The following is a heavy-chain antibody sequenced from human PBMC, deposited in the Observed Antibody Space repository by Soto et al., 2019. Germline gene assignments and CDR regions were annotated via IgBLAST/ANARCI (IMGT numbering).Heavy chain of an antibody. D-gene: IGHD1-26*01. Sequence: GGSLRLSCAASGFTFSSYWMRWVRQAPGKGLEWVANIKQDGSEKYYVDSVKGRFTISRDNAKNSLYLQMNSLRAEDTAVYYCARARGGVNYYYYGMDVWGQGTTVTVSS. CDR1: GFTFSSYW. J-gene: IGHJ6*02. CDR3: ARARGGVNYYYYGMDV. V-gene: IGHV3-7*03. CDR2: IKQDGSEK.